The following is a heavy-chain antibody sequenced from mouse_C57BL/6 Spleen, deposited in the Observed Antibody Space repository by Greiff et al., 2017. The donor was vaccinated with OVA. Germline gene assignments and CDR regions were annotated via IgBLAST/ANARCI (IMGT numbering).Heavy chain of an antibody. CDR1: GYTFTDYY. V-gene: IGHV1-19*01. J-gene: IGHJ2*01. D-gene: IGHD4-1*01. CDR2: INPYNGGT. CDR3: ARSPLQLTGHFDY. Sequence: VQLQQSGPVLVKPGASVKMSCKASGYTFTDYYMNWVKQSHGKSLEWIGVINPYNGGTSYNQKFKGKATLTVDKSSSTAYMELNSLTSEDSAVYYCARSPLQLTGHFDYWGQGTTLTVSS.